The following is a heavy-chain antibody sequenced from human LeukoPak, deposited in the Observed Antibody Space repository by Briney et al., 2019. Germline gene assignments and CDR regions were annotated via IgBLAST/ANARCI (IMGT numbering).Heavy chain of an antibody. D-gene: IGHD1-26*01. CDR3: ARGQGGATSFDY. J-gene: IGHJ4*02. CDR2: INHSGST. CDR1: GGSISGYY. V-gene: IGHV4-34*01. Sequence: SETLSLTCAVYGGSISGYYWSWIRQPPGKGLEWIGEINHSGSTNYNPSLKSRVTISVDTSKNQFSLKLSSVTAADTAVYYCARGQGGATSFDYWGQGTLVTVSS.